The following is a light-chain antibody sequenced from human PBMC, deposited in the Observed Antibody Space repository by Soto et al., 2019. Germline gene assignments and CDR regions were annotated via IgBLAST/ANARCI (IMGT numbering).Light chain of an antibody. V-gene: IGKV1-9*01. CDR1: QGISSY. Sequence: SQLTQSPSFVSASVGDRVTITCRASQGISSYLAWYQQKPGKAAKFLIYAASTLQSGVPSRFSGSGSRTQFTLTISSLQPEDFDTYSCQQLNTSPITCGQGTRPEIK. CDR2: AAS. J-gene: IGKJ5*01. CDR3: QQLNTSPIT.